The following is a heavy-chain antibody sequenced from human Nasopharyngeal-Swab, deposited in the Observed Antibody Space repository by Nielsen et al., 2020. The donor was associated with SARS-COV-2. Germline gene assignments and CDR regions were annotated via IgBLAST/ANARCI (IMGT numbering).Heavy chain of an antibody. Sequence: SQTLSLTCTVSGGSVSSGSYYWSWIRQPPGKGLEWIGYIYYSGSTNYNPPLKSRVTISADTSKNQFSLKLSSVTAADTAVYYCARVRGYSGGWPTGWFDPWGQGTLVTVSS. CDR3: ARVRGYSGGWPTGWFDP. CDR1: GGSVSSGSYY. J-gene: IGHJ5*02. D-gene: IGHD6-19*01. CDR2: IYYSGST. V-gene: IGHV4-61*01.